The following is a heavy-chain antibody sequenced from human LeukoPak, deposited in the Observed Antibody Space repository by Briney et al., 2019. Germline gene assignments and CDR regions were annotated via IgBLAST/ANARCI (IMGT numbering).Heavy chain of an antibody. J-gene: IGHJ4*02. D-gene: IGHD5-18*01. CDR1: GGSISSYY. Sequence: SETLSLTCTVSGGSISSYYWSWIRQPPGKGLEWIGYIHHSGSTNYNPSLKSRVTISVDTSKNQFSLKLSSVTAADTAVYYCVVGNSYDTFNDWGQGTLVTVSS. CDR2: IHHSGST. CDR3: VVGNSYDTFND. V-gene: IGHV4-59*01.